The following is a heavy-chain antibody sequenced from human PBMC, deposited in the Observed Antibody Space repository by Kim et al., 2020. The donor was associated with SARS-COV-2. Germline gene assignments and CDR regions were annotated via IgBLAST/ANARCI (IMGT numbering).Heavy chain of an antibody. CDR1: GYTFTKYG. D-gene: IGHD2-8*01. CDR2: VNAGNGDT. CDR3: ARPSFCADGICSYYDY. J-gene: IGHJ4*02. V-gene: IGHV1-3*01. Sequence: ASVKVSCKASGYTFTKYGVHWVRQAPGQSREWMGWVNAGNGDTHYSPKFQDRVTITRDTSATTDYMELSSLKSEETAVYYCARPSFCADGICSYYDYWGQGTLVTVSS.